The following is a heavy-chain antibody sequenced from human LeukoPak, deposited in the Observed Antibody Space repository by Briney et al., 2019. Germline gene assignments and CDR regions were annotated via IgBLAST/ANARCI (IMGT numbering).Heavy chain of an antibody. CDR2: IYYSGST. J-gene: IGHJ3*02. CDR3: ATIDSSGYYHAGAFGI. D-gene: IGHD3-22*01. CDR1: GGSISSYY. Sequence: SETLSLTCTVSGGSISSYYWSWIRQPSGKGLEWIGYIYYSGSTNYNPSLKSRVTISVDTSKNQFSLKLSSVTAADTAVYYCATIDSSGYYHAGAFGIWGQGTMVTVSS. V-gene: IGHV4-59*01.